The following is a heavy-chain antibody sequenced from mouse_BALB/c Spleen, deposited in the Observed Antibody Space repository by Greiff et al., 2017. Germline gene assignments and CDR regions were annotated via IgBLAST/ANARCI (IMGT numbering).Heavy chain of an antibody. CDR1: GFSLTSYG. Sequence: VKLMESGPGLVAPSLSLSITCTVSGFSLTSYGVHWVRQPPGKGLEWLGVIWAGGSTNYNSALMSRLSISKDNSKSQVFLKMNSLQTDDTAMYYCAREGYYGNYWFAYWGQGTLVTVSA. D-gene: IGHD2-1*01. CDR2: IWAGGST. V-gene: IGHV2-9*02. J-gene: IGHJ3*01. CDR3: AREGYYGNYWFAY.